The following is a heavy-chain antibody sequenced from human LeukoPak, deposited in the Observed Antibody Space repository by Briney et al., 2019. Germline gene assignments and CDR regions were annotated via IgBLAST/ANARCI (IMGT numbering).Heavy chain of an antibody. CDR1: GYSISSGYY. J-gene: IGHJ4*02. V-gene: IGHV4-38-2*01. CDR3: ARSGYCSGGSCYPEDYFDY. D-gene: IGHD2-15*01. Sequence: NASETLSLTCAVSGYSISSGYYWGWIRQPPGKGLEWIGSIYHSGSTYYNPSLKSRVTISVDTSKNQFSLQLSSVTAADTAVYYCARSGYCSGGSCYPEDYFDYWGQGTLVTVSS. CDR2: IYHSGST.